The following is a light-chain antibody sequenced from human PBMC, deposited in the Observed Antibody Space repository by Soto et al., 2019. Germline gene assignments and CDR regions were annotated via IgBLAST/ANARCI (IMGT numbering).Light chain of an antibody. CDR1: QNVRSD. V-gene: IGKV3-15*01. J-gene: IGKJ4*02. CDR2: GAS. CDR3: HQYNNCHLT. Sequence: EVVMTQSQATLSGSPGERATLSCSASQNVRSDLAWYLQKPGQAPRLLIYGASSRATGIPARFSGSGSGTEFSLTISSLQSEDFAVYYCHQYNNCHLTCGGGTKVEIK.